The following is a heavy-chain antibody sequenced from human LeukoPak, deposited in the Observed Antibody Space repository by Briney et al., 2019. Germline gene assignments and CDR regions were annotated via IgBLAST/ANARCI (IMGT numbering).Heavy chain of an antibody. CDR2: INSSSSII. V-gene: IGHV3-48*02. Sequence: PGGSLRLSCAASGFTFSSYSMNWVRQAPGKGLEWVSYINSSSSIIYYADSVKGRFTISRDNAKNSLFLQMNRLRDEDTAVYYCARDPALDVVVVAVTQRWFDPWGQGTLVTVSS. D-gene: IGHD2-15*01. CDR1: GFTFSSYS. CDR3: ARDPALDVVVVAVTQRWFDP. J-gene: IGHJ5*02.